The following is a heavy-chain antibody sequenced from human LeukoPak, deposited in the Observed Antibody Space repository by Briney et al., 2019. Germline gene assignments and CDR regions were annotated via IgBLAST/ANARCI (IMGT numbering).Heavy chain of an antibody. D-gene: IGHD3-22*01. CDR1: GYSISSGYY. CDR2: IYHSGST. CDR3: ASSGDSSGFGSN. J-gene: IGHJ4*02. V-gene: IGHV4-38-2*01. Sequence: PSETLSLTCAVSGYSISSGYYWGWIRQPPGKGLEWIGNIYHSGSTYYNTSLKSRVTISVDTSKNQFSLRLNSVTAADTAVYYCASSGDSSGFGSNWGQGTLVTVSS.